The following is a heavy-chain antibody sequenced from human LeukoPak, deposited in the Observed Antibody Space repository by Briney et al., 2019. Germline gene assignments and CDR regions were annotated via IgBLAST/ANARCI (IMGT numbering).Heavy chain of an antibody. V-gene: IGHV4-38-2*01. CDR1: GYSISSGYY. CDR3: ARQSDYSKKAGWAFDY. CDR2: IYHSGST. D-gene: IGHD4-11*01. J-gene: IGHJ4*02. Sequence: SETLSLTCAVSGYSISSGYYWGWIRQPPGKGLEWIGSIYHSGSTYYNPSLKSRVTISVDTSKNQFSLKLSSVTAADTAVYYGARQSDYSKKAGWAFDYWGQGTLVTVSS.